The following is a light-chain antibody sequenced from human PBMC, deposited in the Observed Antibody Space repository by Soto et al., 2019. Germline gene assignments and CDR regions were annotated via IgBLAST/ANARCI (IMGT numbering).Light chain of an antibody. V-gene: IGLV2-14*03. CDR3: GSYTSSRPL. CDR1: SSDVGGYDY. J-gene: IGLJ1*01. Sequence: QSALTQPASVSGSPGQSITISCTGTSSDVGGYDYVSWYQQHPGKAPKLMIYEVNVRPSGVSSRFSGSKSGNTASLTISGLLADDEADYYCGSYTSSRPLFGTGTQLTVL. CDR2: EVN.